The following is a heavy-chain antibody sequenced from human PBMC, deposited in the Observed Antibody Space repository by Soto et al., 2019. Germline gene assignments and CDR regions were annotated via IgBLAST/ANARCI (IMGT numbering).Heavy chain of an antibody. CDR2: ISTYSGNT. CDR3: ARGLGTNGLDV. Sequence: ASVKVSCKASGYKFITYGITWVRQAPGQGLEWMGGISTYSGNTDYAQSLQDRVTMTTDTSTSTVYMELGSLRSGDTAVYYCARGLGTNGLDVWGQGTAVTVSS. CDR1: GYKFITYG. D-gene: IGHD3-16*01. V-gene: IGHV1-18*04. J-gene: IGHJ6*02.